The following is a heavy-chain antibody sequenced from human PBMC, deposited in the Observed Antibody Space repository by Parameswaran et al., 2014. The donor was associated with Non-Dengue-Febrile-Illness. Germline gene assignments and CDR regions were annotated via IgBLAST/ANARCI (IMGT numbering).Heavy chain of an antibody. J-gene: IGHJ4*02. CDR2: IKQDGIEK. D-gene: IGHD3-16*02. V-gene: IGHV3-7*01. CDR1: GFTFGTYW. Sequence: GGSLRLSCAASGFTFGTYWMSWVRQAPGKGLEWVANIKQDGIEKYYVDSVKGRFTISRDNAKNSLFLQMNNLGAEDTAVYLCARNDYVWGSHRYGFDFWGQGTLVTVSS. CDR3: ARNDYVWGSHRYGFDF.